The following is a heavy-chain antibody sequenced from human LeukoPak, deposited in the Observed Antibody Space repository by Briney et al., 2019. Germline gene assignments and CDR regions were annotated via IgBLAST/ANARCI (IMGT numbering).Heavy chain of an antibody. CDR3: ARDYYDSSGYYVSLLDY. J-gene: IGHJ4*02. CDR2: INPNSGGT. V-gene: IGHV1-2*02. D-gene: IGHD3-22*01. CDR1: GYTFTGYY. Sequence: ASVKVSCKASGYTFTGYYMHWVRQAPGQGLEWMGWINPNSGGTNYAQKFQGRVTMTRDTSISTAYMELSRLRSDDTAVYYCARDYYDSSGYYVSLLDYWGQGTLVTVSS.